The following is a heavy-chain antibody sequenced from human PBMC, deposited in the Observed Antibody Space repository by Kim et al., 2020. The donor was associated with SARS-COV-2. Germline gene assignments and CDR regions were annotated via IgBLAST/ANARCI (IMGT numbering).Heavy chain of an antibody. V-gene: IGHV7-4-1*02. Sequence: ASVKVSCKASGYTFTSYAMNWVRQAPGQGLEWMGWINTNTGNPTYAQGFTGRFVFSLDTSVSTAYLQISSLKAEDTAVYYCARTQGLLWFGELLRMTNWYFDLLGRGTLVTVSS. CDR1: GYTFTSYA. J-gene: IGHJ2*01. CDR2: INTNTGNP. CDR3: ARTQGLLWFGELLRMTNWYFDL. D-gene: IGHD3-10*01.